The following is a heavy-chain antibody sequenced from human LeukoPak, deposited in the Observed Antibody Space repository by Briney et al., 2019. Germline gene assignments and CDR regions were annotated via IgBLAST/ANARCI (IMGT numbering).Heavy chain of an antibody. Sequence: GGSLRLSCAASGFIFTDYGMHWVRQAPGKGLVWVSRINSDGSSTAYADSVKGRFTISRDNAKNTLYLQMNSLRAEDTAVYYCTRSLSGYDYSPDYWGQGTLVTVSS. V-gene: IGHV3-74*03. J-gene: IGHJ4*02. CDR2: INSDGSST. D-gene: IGHD6-25*01. CDR1: GFIFTDYG. CDR3: TRSLSGYDYSPDY.